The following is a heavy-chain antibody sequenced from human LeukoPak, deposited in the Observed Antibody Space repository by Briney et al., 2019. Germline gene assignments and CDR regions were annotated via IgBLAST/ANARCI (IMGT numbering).Heavy chain of an antibody. J-gene: IGHJ4*02. D-gene: IGHD3-22*01. CDR2: ISSSSIYI. V-gene: IGHV3-21*01. Sequence: GGSLRLSCAASGFLFSSYEMNWVRQAPGKGLEWVSSISSSSIYIYYTDSVKGRFTISRDNARNSLYLQMNSLRAEDTAVYYCTRETNTSDSSGYIRADVRRDDYWGQGTLVTVSS. CDR3: TRETNTSDSSGYIRADVRRDDY. CDR1: GFLFSSYE.